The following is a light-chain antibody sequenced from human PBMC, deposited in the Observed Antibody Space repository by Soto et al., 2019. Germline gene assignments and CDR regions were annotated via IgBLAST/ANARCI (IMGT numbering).Light chain of an antibody. V-gene: IGKV3-15*01. CDR1: QNIRTN. CDR3: QQYNNWWT. Sequence: EIVLTQSPATLSLSPGERATLSCRASQNIRTNLAWYQQKPGQAPRLLIYGASTRATGIPARFSGSGSGTEFTLTISSLQSEDFAVYYCQQYNNWWTFGQGTKVDIK. CDR2: GAS. J-gene: IGKJ1*01.